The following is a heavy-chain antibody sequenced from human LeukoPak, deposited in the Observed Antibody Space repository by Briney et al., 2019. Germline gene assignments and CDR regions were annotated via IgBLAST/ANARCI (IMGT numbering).Heavy chain of an antibody. D-gene: IGHD3-22*01. CDR3: ARGRGFYDSSGYYDFFDY. CDR1: GYTFTSYD. Sequence: ASVKVSCKASGYTFTSYDINWVRQATGQGLEWMGWMNPNSGNTGYAQKFQGRVTITRNTSISTAYMELSSLRSEDTAVYYCARGRGFYDSSGYYDFFDYWGQGTLVTVSS. V-gene: IGHV1-8*03. J-gene: IGHJ4*02. CDR2: MNPNSGNT.